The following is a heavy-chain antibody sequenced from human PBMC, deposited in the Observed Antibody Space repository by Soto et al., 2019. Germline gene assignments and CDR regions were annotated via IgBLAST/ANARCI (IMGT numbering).Heavy chain of an antibody. Sequence: GGSLRLSCAASGFTCSSYAMSWVRQAPGKGLEWVSAISGSGGSTYYADSVKGRFTISRDNSKNTLYLQMNSLRAEDTAVYYCAKTKQGGGMVYAFNWFDPWGQGTLVTVSS. D-gene: IGHD2-8*01. CDR2: ISGSGGST. CDR3: AKTKQGGGMVYAFNWFDP. J-gene: IGHJ5*02. CDR1: GFTCSSYA. V-gene: IGHV3-23*01.